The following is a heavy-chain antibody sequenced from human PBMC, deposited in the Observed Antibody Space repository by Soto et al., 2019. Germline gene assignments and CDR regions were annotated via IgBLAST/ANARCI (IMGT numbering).Heavy chain of an antibody. D-gene: IGHD5-12*01. J-gene: IGHJ4*02. CDR1: GFEFSAYW. CDR2: IKKDGREK. V-gene: IGHV3-7*01. CDR3: ARGRYNSGDYPKFFHY. Sequence: EVQLMESGGGLVQPGGSLRVSCAASGFEFSAYWMTWVRQAPGKGLEWVANIKKDGREKYYGDSVRGRFSVFRDNAPNAVFLQMNSLKGEDTAVYYCARGRYNSGDYPKFFHYWGQATLLTVSS.